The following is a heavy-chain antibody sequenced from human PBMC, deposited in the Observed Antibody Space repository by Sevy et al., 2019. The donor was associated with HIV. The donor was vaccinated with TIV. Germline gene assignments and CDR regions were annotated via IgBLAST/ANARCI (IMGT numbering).Heavy chain of an antibody. CDR1: GFTITSNW. J-gene: IGHJ3*01. V-gene: IGHV3-7*01. D-gene: IGHD3-3*01. Sequence: GGSLRLSCAASGFTITSNWMSWVRQAPGKGLEWVANIKPDGSEQFCVDSVKGRFTISRDIATNSLFLQMSSLRVEDTAVYYCARGDFDVWGQGTMVTVSS. CDR3: ARGDFDV. CDR2: IKPDGSEQ.